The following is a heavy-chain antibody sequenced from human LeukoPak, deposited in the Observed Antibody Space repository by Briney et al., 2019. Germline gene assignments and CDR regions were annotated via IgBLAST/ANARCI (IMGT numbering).Heavy chain of an antibody. V-gene: IGHV3-48*02. CDR1: GFTFSTYS. CDR2: ISSSSSTI. CDR3: AKDSVWFGTHVGAFDI. Sequence: GGSLRLSCAASGFTFSTYSMNWVRQAPGKGLEWVSYISSSSSTIYYADSVEGRFTISRDNAKNSLYLQMNSLRDEDTAVYYCAKDSVWFGTHVGAFDIWGQGTMVTVSS. J-gene: IGHJ3*02. D-gene: IGHD3-10*01.